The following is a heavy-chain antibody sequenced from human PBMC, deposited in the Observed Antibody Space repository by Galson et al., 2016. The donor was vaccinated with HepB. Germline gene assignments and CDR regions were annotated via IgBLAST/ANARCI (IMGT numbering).Heavy chain of an antibody. CDR2: INPNSGGT. CDR3: ARGMGVGVLYRPDY. J-gene: IGHJ4*02. D-gene: IGHD3-16*01. Sequence: SVKVSCKASGYTFTSFYIHWVRQAPGQGLEWMGSINPNSGGTDYAQEFQGRVSMTRDTSTNAFYMELSSLRSEDTAIYFCARGMGVGVLYRPDYWGQGTLVTVSS. V-gene: IGHV1-46*03. CDR1: GYTFTSFY.